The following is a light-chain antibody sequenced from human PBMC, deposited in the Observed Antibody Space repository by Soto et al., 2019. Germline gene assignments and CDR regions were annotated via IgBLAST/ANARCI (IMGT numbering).Light chain of an antibody. J-gene: IGKJ1*01. CDR2: GAS. CDR3: QQYYNWPRT. CDR1: LRLSTN. V-gene: IGKV3D-15*01. Sequence: DIVMTQSPATLSVSPWETATLSCRASLRLSTNLAWYQQRPGQAPRLLIYGASTRATGIPARFSGSGSGTEFTLTISSLQSEDFAVYYCQQYYNWPRTFGQGTRWIS.